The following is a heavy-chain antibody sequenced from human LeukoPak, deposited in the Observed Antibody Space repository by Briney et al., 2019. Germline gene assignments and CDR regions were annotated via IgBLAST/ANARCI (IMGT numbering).Heavy chain of an antibody. CDR2: INHSGST. D-gene: IGHD3-10*01. V-gene: IGHV4-34*01. Sequence: SETLSLTCAVYGGSFSGYYWSWIRQPPGKGLEWIGEINHSGSTNYNPSLKSRVTISVDSSKNQFSLKLSSVTAADTAVYYCPRARVRPAAYYYDYYGMDVGGQGTTVTVSS. CDR1: GGSFSGYY. CDR3: PRARVRPAAYYYDYYGMDV. J-gene: IGHJ6*02.